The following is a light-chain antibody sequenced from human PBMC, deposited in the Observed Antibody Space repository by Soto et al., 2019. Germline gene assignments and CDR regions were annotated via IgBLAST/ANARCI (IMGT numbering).Light chain of an antibody. CDR2: GAS. CDR3: QQANSFPLT. J-gene: IGKJ4*01. V-gene: IGKV3-15*01. CDR1: QSVSSN. Sequence: EIVMTQSPVTLSVSPGERATLSCRASQSVSSNVAWYQQKPGQGPRLLIYGASTRATDIPARFSGSGSGTEFTLTISSLQSEDLATYYCQQANSFPLTFGGGTKVEIK.